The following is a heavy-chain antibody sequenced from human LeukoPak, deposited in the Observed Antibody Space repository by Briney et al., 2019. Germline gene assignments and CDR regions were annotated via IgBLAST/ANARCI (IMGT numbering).Heavy chain of an antibody. CDR1: GYTFTGYY. D-gene: IGHD2-2*01. V-gene: IGHV1-2*02. J-gene: IGHJ6*02. Sequence: ASVKVSCKTSGYTFTGYYIQWVRQAPGQGLEWMGWINPNSGGTNYAQKFQGRVTMTRDTSISTAYMELSRLRSEDTAVYYCARAIVVVPAAHYYYYGMDVWGQGTTVTVSS. CDR2: INPNSGGT. CDR3: ARAIVVVPAAHYYYYGMDV.